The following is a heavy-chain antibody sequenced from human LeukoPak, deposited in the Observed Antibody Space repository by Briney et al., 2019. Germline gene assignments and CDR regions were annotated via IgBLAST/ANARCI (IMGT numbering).Heavy chain of an antibody. D-gene: IGHD1-26*01. CDR1: GGSLSSGGYY. CDR2: IYHSGST. J-gene: IGHJ4*02. CDR3: ARDRYSGSFNDY. V-gene: IGHV4-30-2*01. Sequence: PSQTLSLTCTVSGGSLSSGGYYWSWLRQPPGKGLEWIGYIYHSGSTYYNPSLKSRVTISVDRSKNQFSLKLSSVTAADTAVYYCARDRYSGSFNDYWGQGTLVTVSS.